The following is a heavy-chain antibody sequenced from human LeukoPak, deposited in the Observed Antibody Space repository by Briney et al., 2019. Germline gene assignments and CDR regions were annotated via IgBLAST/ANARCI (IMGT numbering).Heavy chain of an antibody. V-gene: IGHV1-2*02. CDR1: GYTFTGYY. J-gene: IGHJ5*02. CDR2: INPNSGGT. CDR3: ARGWLSYNWFDP. D-gene: IGHD3-22*01. Sequence: ASVNVSFKASGYTFTGYYMHWVRQAPGQGLAWMGWINPNSGGTNYAQKFQGRVTMTRDTSISTAYMALSRLRSDDTAVYYCARGWLSYNWFDPWGQGTLVTVSS.